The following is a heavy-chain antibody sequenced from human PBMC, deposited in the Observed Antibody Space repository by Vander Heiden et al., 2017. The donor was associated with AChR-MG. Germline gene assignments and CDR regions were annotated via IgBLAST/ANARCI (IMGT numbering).Heavy chain of an antibody. CDR2: ISSSSSYT. CDR1: GFTLSDYY. J-gene: IGHJ5*02. D-gene: IGHD3-22*01. V-gene: IGHV3-11*06. CDR3: ARVGSYYDSSGYDWFDP. Sequence: QVQLVESGGGSVKPGGSLRLSCAASGFTLSDYYMSWIRQAPGKGLEWVSYISSSSSYTNYADSVKGRFTISRDNAKNSLYLQMNSLRAEDTAVYYCARVGSYYDSSGYDWFDPWGQGTLVTVSS.